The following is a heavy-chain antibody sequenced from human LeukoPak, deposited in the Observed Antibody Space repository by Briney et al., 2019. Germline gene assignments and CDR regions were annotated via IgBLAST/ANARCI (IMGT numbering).Heavy chain of an antibody. Sequence: ASVKVSCKASGYTFTSYGISWVRQAPGQGLEGMGWISAYNGNTNYAQKLQSRVTMTTDTSTSTAYMELRSLRSEDTAVYYCARISIPTERLYFGWPYPVWGQGTLVTVSS. D-gene: IGHD6-25*01. CDR3: ARISIPTERLYFGWPYPV. V-gene: IGHV1-18*01. J-gene: IGHJ4*02. CDR1: GYTFTSYG. CDR2: ISAYNGNT.